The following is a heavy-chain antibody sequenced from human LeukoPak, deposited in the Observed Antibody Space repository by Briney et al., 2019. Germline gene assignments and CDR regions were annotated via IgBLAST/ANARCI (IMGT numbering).Heavy chain of an antibody. CDR2: VSSSGGTI. V-gene: IGHV3-48*03. CDR1: GFTFSSYE. D-gene: IGHD3-10*01. J-gene: IGHJ6*02. Sequence: GGSLRLSCAASGFTFSSYEMNWVRQAPGKGLEWISYVSSSGGTIYYADSVKGRFTISRDNAKNSLYLQMNSLRAEDTAVYYCVLEGGSGSYYSGMDVWGQGTTVTVSS. CDR3: VLEGGSGSYYSGMDV.